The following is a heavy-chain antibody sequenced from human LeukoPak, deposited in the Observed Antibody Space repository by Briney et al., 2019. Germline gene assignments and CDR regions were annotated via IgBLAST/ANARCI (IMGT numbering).Heavy chain of an antibody. CDR1: GFTFSNAW. Sequence: GGSLRLSCAASGFTFSNAWMSWVRQAPGKGLEWVGRIKSKTDGGTTDYAAPVKGRFTISRDDSKNTLYLQMNSLKTEDTAVYYCTTEIPGYCSSTSCYSLDYWGQGTLVTVSS. V-gene: IGHV3-15*01. D-gene: IGHD2-2*02. J-gene: IGHJ4*02. CDR3: TTEIPGYCSSTSCYSLDY. CDR2: IKSKTDGGTT.